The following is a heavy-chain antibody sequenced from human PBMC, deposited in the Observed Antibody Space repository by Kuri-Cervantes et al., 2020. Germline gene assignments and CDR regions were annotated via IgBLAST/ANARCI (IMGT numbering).Heavy chain of an antibody. CDR2: VRNKANSYTT. Sequence: GESLKISCGASGFNFSDYYMSWVRQAPGKGLEWVGRVRNKANSYTTEYAASVKGRFTISRDDSKNSVYLQMNSLETEDTAVYYCPRVDCSGGSCYIYWGQGSLVTVSS. J-gene: IGHJ4*02. D-gene: IGHD2-15*01. CDR3: PRVDCSGGSCYIY. V-gene: IGHV3-72*01. CDR1: GFNFSDYY.